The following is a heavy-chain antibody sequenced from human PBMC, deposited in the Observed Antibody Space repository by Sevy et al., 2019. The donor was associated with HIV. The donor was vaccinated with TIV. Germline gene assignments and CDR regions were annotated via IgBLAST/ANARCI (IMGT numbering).Heavy chain of an antibody. V-gene: IGHV1-18*01. Sequence: ASVKVSCKASGYTFTSYGISWVRQAPGQGLEWMGWISAYNGNTNYAQKLQGRVTMTTDTSTSTAYMELRSLGSDDTAVYYCARMDGELEPLYYFDYWGQGTLVTVSS. J-gene: IGHJ4*02. CDR2: ISAYNGNT. D-gene: IGHD1-1*01. CDR1: GYTFTSYG. CDR3: ARMDGELEPLYYFDY.